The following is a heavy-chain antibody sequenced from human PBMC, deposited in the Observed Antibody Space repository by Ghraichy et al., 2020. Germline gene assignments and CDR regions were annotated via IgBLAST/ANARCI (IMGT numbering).Heavy chain of an antibody. J-gene: IGHJ4*02. CDR3: ARDLWPVKAPRGAFDY. D-gene: IGHD3-10*01. V-gene: IGHV6-1*01. CDR2: TYYRSKWYD. CDR1: GDSVSSNSAA. Sequence: SETLSLTCAISGDSVSSNSAAWNWIRQSPSRGLEWLGRTYYRSKWYDDYAVSVKSRITINPDTSKNQFSLQLNSVTPEDTAVYYCARDLWPVKAPRGAFDYWGQGILVTVSS.